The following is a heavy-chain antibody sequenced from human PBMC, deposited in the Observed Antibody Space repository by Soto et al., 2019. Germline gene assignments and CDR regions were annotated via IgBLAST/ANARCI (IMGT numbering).Heavy chain of an antibody. CDR2: IKSKVDGETT. CDR1: GFTFSGAW. Sequence: EVQLVESGGGLVKPGGSLRLSCSASGFTFSGAWMSWVRQAPGRGLEWVALIKSKVDGETTHYAAPVQGRFSISRDDLKNPVYLQVNSLKTEDTAVYYCAADSPARGGGEFDYWGQGALVTVSS. J-gene: IGHJ4*02. V-gene: IGHV3-15*01. CDR3: AADSPARGGGEFDY. D-gene: IGHD3-16*01.